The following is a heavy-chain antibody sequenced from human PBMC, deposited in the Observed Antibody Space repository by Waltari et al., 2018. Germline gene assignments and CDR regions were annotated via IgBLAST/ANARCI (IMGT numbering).Heavy chain of an antibody. CDR2: ISSTSGSM. V-gene: IGHV3-48*01. CDR1: GLTFSIYS. J-gene: IGHJ6*02. D-gene: IGHD3-16*01. CDR3: ASGQDGTSFVLSF. Sequence: EVQLVESGGDLIQPGGSVRLSCAVSGLTFSIYSMNWVRQVPGKGLEWVSYISSTSGSMYYADSVKGRFTISRDNTRKSVYLQMNSLRVEDSAVYYCASGQDGTSFVLSFWGQGTKVTVSS.